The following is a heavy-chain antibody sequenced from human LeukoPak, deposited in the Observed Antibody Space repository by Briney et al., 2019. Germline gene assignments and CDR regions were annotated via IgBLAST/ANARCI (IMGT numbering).Heavy chain of an antibody. CDR1: GFTFSDHY. J-gene: IGHJ4*02. CDR3: AGYYYDSSGRDY. Sequence: GGSLRLSCAASGFTFSDHYMSWIRQAPGKGLECVSYIRSDATSIYYADSVKGRFTISRDNAKNSLYLQMNSLRAEDTAVYYCAGYYYDSSGRDYWGQGTLVTVSS. D-gene: IGHD3-22*01. CDR2: IRSDATSI. V-gene: IGHV3-11*01.